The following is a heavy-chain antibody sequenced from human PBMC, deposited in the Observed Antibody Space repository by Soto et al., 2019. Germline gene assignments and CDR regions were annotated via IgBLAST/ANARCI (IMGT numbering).Heavy chain of an antibody. Sequence: QVELQESGPRLVKSSGSLSLTCEVSSGSISTGNWWSWVRQPPVKGLEWIGEIYYTGATNYNPSLMILVTMTIDKSKDQFALILTSATAADTAVYYCARVFSSGSGWMYYFDFWGQGILVSVSS. CDR2: IYYTGAT. J-gene: IGHJ4*02. D-gene: IGHD6-25*01. V-gene: IGHV4-4*02. CDR3: ARVFSSGSGWMYYFDF. CDR1: SGSISTGNW.